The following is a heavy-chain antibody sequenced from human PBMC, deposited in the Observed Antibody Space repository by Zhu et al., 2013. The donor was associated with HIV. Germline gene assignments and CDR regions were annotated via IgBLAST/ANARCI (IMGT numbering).Heavy chain of an antibody. J-gene: IGHJ4*02. CDR1: GYTFTSYY. Sequence: QVQLVQSGAEVKKPGASVKVSCKASGYTFTSYYMHWVRQAPGQGLEWMGIINPSGGGTSYAQKFQGRVTMTRDTSTSTVYMELRSLRSEGTAVYYCVRATNSGSYDYWGQGTLVTVSS. V-gene: IGHV1-46*03. CDR3: VRATNSGSYDY. CDR2: INPSGGGT. D-gene: IGHD1-26*01.